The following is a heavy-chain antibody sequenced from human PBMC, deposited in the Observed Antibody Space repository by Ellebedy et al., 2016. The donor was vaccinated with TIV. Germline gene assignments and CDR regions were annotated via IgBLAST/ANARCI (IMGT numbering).Heavy chain of an antibody. CDR3: ARVVTTVTDY. V-gene: IGHV7-4-1*02. D-gene: IGHD4-17*01. CDR1: GYTFTGYR. Sequence: AASVKVSCKASGYTFTGYRINWVRQAPGQGLECMGWINTNTGNPTYAQGFTGRFVFSLDTSVNTAYLQISSLKAEDTAVYYCARVVTTVTDYWGQGTLVTVSS. J-gene: IGHJ4*02. CDR2: INTNTGNP.